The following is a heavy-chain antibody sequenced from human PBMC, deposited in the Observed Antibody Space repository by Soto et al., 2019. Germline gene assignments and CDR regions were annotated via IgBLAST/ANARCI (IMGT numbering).Heavy chain of an antibody. Sequence: GGSLRLSCAASGFTVSSNYMSWVRQAPGKGLEWVSVIYSGGSTYYADSVKGRFTISRDNSKNTLYLQMNSLRAEDTAVYYCARGGVAGTGYYYYGMDVWGQGTTVTVSS. CDR1: GFTVSSNY. D-gene: IGHD6-19*01. J-gene: IGHJ6*02. V-gene: IGHV3-53*01. CDR3: ARGGVAGTGYYYYGMDV. CDR2: IYSGGST.